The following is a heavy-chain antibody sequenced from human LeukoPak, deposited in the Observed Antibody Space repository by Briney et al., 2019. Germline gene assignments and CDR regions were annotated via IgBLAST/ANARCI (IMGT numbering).Heavy chain of an antibody. J-gene: IGHJ4*02. CDR1: GFTFDDCA. D-gene: IGHD3-16*02. CDR3: AKDRIPDGRYSIDY. Sequence: GGSLRLSCAASGFTFDDCAMNWVRQAPGKGLEWVAVIVGNGGGIHYADSVEGRFTISRDNYKNTVYLQINSLRAEDAAVYYCAKDRIPDGRYSIDYWGQGTLVTVSS. CDR2: IVGNGGGI. V-gene: IGHV3-23*01.